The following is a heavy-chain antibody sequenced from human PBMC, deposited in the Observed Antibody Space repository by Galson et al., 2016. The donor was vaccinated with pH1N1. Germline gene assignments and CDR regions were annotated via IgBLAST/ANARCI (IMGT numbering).Heavy chain of an antibody. CDR3: ARHRVVRDVTMCGWLGP. CDR2: FFYGENT. CDR1: GASISSSDYY. D-gene: IGHD2-21*01. J-gene: IGHJ5*02. Sequence: ETLSLTCSVSGASISSSDYYWGWIRQSPGTGLEWIGSFFYGENTYYNPSLRSRVTLSVDTSKNQFSLKLTSVSAADTAVYFCARHRVVRDVTMCGWLGPWGPGTLVTVSS. V-gene: IGHV4-39*01.